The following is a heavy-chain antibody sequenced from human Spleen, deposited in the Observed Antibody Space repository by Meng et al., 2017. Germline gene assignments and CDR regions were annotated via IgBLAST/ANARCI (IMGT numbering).Heavy chain of an antibody. J-gene: IGHJ4*02. CDR3: AGDNGDYGLFRY. V-gene: IGHV4-4*07. D-gene: IGHD4-17*01. Sequence: SETLSLTCTVSGGSVSSYFWNWIRQSAGKGLEWIGRIDGRGSAYYNPSLKSRVTMSVDTSKNQISLKLTSVTAADTAFYYCAGDNGDYGLFRYWGQGTRVTVSS. CDR1: GGSVSSYF. CDR2: IDGRGSA.